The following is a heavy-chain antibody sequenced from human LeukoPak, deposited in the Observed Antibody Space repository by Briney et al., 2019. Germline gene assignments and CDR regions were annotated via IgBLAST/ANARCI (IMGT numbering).Heavy chain of an antibody. D-gene: IGHD3-16*01. CDR3: ARDATRGGDFDY. J-gene: IGHJ4*02. Sequence: GGSLRLSCAASGFTFSRFWMTWVRQAPGKGLEWVANINEDGSQIYYVGSVKGRFTVSRDNARDSLYLQMTSLRVEDTAIYYCARDATRGGDFDYWGQGTLVTVSS. CDR2: INEDGSQI. V-gene: IGHV3-7*01. CDR1: GFTFSRFW.